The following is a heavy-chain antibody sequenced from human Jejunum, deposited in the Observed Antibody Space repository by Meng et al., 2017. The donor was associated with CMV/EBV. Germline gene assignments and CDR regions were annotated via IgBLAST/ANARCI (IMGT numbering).Heavy chain of an antibody. CDR3: ARGAYYSDSPDYQNPDAFDI. CDR2: SSYDGTVT. CDR1: W. J-gene: IGHJ3*02. V-gene: IGHV3-74*01. D-gene: IGHD3-22*01. Sequence: WMHWLRQSPGKGLVWVSRSSYDGTVTNYADSVKGRFTISRDNGRNTLYLQMDSLRAEDTAVYYCARGAYYSDSPDYQNPDAFDIWGQGTMVTVSS.